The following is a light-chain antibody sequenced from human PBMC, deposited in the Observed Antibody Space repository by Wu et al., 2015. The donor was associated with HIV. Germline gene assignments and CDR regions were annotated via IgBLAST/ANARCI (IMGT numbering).Light chain of an antibody. CDR3: QQYGKLPRT. V-gene: IGKV3-20*01. Sequence: EIVLTQSPGTLTLSAGETATLSCRASQTISSKFLAWYQQKRGQPPRLLIYGASNRAAGIPDRVSGSGSGTDFTLTISGLEPEDFAVYFCQQYGKLPRTFGQGTKVEF. CDR2: GAS. CDR1: QTISSKF. J-gene: IGKJ1*01.